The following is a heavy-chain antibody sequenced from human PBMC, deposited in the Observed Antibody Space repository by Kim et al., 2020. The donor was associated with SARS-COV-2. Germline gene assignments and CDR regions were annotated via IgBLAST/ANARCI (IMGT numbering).Heavy chain of an antibody. J-gene: IGHJ4*02. CDR2: INYSGNT. V-gene: IGHV4-39*01. CDR3: ARRVSENSAVEY. CDR1: GASISRSSYY. Sequence: SETLSLTCTVSGASISRSSYYWGWIRQPPGKGLEWIGSINYSGNTYYHPSLNSRVTISVDTSKNLFSLKMRSVTAADTAVYYGARRVSENSAVEYWGQGTLVASPQ.